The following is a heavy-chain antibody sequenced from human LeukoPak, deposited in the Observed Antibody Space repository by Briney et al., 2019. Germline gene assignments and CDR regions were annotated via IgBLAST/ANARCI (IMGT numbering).Heavy chain of an antibody. CDR3: AREDYYYDSSGYSF. D-gene: IGHD3-22*01. V-gene: IGHV3-64*01. CDR2: ISSNGGST. Sequence: GGSLRLSCAASGFTFSSYAIHWVRQAPGKGLEYVSAISSNGGSTYYANSVKGRFTISRDNSKNTLYLQMGSLRAEDMAVYYCAREDYYYDSSGYSFWGQGTLVTVSS. J-gene: IGHJ4*02. CDR1: GFTFSSYA.